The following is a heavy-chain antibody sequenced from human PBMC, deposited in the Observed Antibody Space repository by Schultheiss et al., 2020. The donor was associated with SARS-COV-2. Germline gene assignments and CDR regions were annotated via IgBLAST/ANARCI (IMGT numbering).Heavy chain of an antibody. Sequence: LRLSCTVSGGSISSGGYYWSWIRQHPGKGLEWIGYIYYSGSTYYNPSLKRRVTISVDTSKNQFSLKLSSVTAADTAVYYCAKDSRISAWGQGTLVTVSS. CDR2: IYYSGST. CDR1: GGSISSGGYY. CDR3: AKDSRISA. J-gene: IGHJ4*02. V-gene: IGHV4-31*03.